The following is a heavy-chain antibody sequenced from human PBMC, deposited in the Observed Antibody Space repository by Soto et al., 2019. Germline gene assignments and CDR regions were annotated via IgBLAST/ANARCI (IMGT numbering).Heavy chain of an antibody. J-gene: IGHJ4*01. CDR2: IHHSGSP. CDR1: GVSLTTTSW. CDR3: ARVPFGGGITPFDL. D-gene: IGHD3-16*01. Sequence: QVQLQESGPGLVRPSETLSLTCTVSGVSLTTTSWWTWVRQPPGKGLEWIGEIHHSGSPNYSPSLKNPVVISIDKSKNKFSLRLTSVTAADTAIYYCARVPFGGGITPFDLWGHGTLVTVSS. V-gene: IGHV4-4*02.